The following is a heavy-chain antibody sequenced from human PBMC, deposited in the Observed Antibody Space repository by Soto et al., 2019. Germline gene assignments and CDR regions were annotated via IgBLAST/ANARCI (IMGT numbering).Heavy chain of an antibody. D-gene: IGHD1-26*01. Sequence: EVQLVESGGGLVQPGGSLRLSCAASGFTFSSYSMNWVRQAPGKGLECVSHISSGSSSIYYADSVKGRFTISRDNAKNSVYLQMNSLRDEDTAVYYCARDAGSLGYWGQGTLVTVSS. CDR3: ARDAGSLGY. V-gene: IGHV3-48*02. J-gene: IGHJ4*02. CDR2: ISSGSSSI. CDR1: GFTFSSYS.